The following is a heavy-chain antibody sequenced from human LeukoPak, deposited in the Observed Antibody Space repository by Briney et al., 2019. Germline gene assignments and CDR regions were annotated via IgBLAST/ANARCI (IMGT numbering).Heavy chain of an antibody. D-gene: IGHD2-15*01. CDR1: GFTFSNAW. J-gene: IGHJ4*02. CDR3: TTDPSVLVVGY. Sequence: GGSLRLSCAASGFTFSNAWMNWVRQAPGKGLEWVGRIKRKTDGGTTEYAAPVQGRFTISRDDSTNTLYLQMSSLKTEDTAVYYCTTDPSVLVVGYWGQGTLVTVSS. CDR2: IKRKTDGGTT. V-gene: IGHV3-15*01.